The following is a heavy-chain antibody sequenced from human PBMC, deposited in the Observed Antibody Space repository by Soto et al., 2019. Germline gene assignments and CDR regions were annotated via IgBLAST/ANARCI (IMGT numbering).Heavy chain of an antibody. CDR3: VRAAGYSGNDYVYYYGMDV. CDR1: GFTFRNYG. D-gene: IGHD5-12*01. J-gene: IGHJ6*02. Sequence: QVQLVESGGGVVQPGRSLRLSCAASGFTFRNYGMHWVRQAPAKGLEWVALVWYDGGNKNYVDSVKGRFTISRDNSQHTLYLQMNSLRDEYTAVYYCVRAAGYSGNDYVYYYGMDVWGQGTTVTVSS. V-gene: IGHV3-33*01. CDR2: VWYDGGNK.